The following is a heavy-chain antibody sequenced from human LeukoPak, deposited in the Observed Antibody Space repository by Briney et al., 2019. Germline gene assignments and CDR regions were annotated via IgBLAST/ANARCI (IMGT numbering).Heavy chain of an antibody. CDR3: TRRYGSGRGGIDY. Sequence: GGSLRLSCTTSGFTFGDYVLNWVRQAPGKGLEWIGFIRSKAYGGTAEYAASVKGRSTISRDDSKSIAYLQMNSLKTEDTAVYYCTRRYGSGRGGIDYWGQGTLVTVSS. J-gene: IGHJ4*02. CDR2: IRSKAYGGTA. V-gene: IGHV3-49*04. CDR1: GFTFGDYV. D-gene: IGHD3-10*01.